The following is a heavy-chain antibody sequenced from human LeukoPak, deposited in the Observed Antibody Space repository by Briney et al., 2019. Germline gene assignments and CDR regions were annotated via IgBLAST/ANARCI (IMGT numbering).Heavy chain of an antibody. J-gene: IGHJ4*02. CDR3: VRDQHFALMTTPF. D-gene: IGHD2-21*02. Sequence: GGSLRLSCSASGFTFSSYSMTWVRQPPGRGLEWVSAISGSGATTHYADSVKGRFTISRDNTENTLYLQINSLRAEDTAVYYCVRDQHFALMTTPFWGQGTLAIVSS. V-gene: IGHV3-23*01. CDR2: ISGSGATT. CDR1: GFTFSSYS.